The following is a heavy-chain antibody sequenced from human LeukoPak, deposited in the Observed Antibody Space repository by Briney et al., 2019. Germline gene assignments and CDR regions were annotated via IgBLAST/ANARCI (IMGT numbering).Heavy chain of an antibody. D-gene: IGHD4/OR15-4a*01. Sequence: GGSLRLSCAASGFSVSSNYMSWVRQAPGKGLEWVSVIYSGGSTYYADSVKGRFTISRDNSKNTLYLQMNSLRAEDTAVYYCARRAGAYSHPYDYWGQGTLVTVSS. CDR2: IYSGGST. J-gene: IGHJ4*02. CDR3: ARRAGAYSHPYDY. V-gene: IGHV3-53*01. CDR1: GFSVSSNY.